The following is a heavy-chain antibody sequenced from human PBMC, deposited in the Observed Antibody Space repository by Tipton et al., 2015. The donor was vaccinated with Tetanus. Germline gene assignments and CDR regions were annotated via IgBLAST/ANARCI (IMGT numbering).Heavy chain of an antibody. CDR2: ISGHSTYI. V-gene: IGHV3-21*01. CDR3: ARDFRPIFGVAQPFDP. D-gene: IGHD3-3*01. CDR1: GFNFGDFN. J-gene: IGHJ5*02. Sequence: GSLRLSCQGSGFNFGDFNMNWIRQTPGKGLQWVSSISGHSTYIHYAESVRGRFSVSRDNAENSLYLQVDSLRAEDTAVYYCARDFRPIFGVAQPFDPWGQGTLVTVSS.